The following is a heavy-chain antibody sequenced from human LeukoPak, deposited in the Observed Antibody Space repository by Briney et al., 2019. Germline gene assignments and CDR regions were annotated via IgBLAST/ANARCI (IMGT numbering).Heavy chain of an antibody. CDR3: ARGMVRGVRYYYYGMDV. D-gene: IGHD3-10*01. Sequence: SETLSLTCTVSGGSISSGGYYWSWVRQHPGKGLEWLGYIYYSGSTYYNPSLKSRATISVDTSKNQFSLKLSSVTAADTAVYYCARGMVRGVRYYYYGMDVWGKGTMVTVSS. CDR2: IYYSGST. V-gene: IGHV4-31*03. CDR1: GGSISSGGYY. J-gene: IGHJ6*04.